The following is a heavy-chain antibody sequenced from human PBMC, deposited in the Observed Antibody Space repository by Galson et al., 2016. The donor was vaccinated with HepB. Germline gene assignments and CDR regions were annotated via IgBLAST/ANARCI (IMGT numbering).Heavy chain of an antibody. CDR3: ARETEFRRITIVGDAFDI. Sequence: ETLSLTCSVSGVSVDSGDYYWIWIRQSPGKGLEWIGYIYYSGTINYNPSLKSRVSISLDTSKNQFSLNLSSVTAADTAVYYCARETEFRRITIVGDAFDIWGQGKTVIVSS. V-gene: IGHV4-61*08. D-gene: IGHD3-9*01. CDR2: IYYSGTI. CDR1: GVSVDSGDYY. J-gene: IGHJ3*02.